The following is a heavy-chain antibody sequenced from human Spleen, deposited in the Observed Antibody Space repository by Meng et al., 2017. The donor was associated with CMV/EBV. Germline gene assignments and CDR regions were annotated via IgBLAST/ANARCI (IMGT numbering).Heavy chain of an antibody. Sequence: GESLKISCAASGFTFSSYNINWVRQAPGKGLEWVSYISSSGSTIYYADSVKGRFTISRDNAKNSLYLQMNSLRAEDTAVYYCARDRETSNFWSGYYYGMDVWGQGTTVTVSS. D-gene: IGHD3-3*01. CDR1: GFTFSSYN. CDR3: ARDRETSNFWSGYYYGMDV. V-gene: IGHV3-48*04. CDR2: ISSSGSTI. J-gene: IGHJ6*02.